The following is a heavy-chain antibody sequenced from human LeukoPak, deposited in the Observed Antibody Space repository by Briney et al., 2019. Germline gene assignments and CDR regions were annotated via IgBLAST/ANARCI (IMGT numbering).Heavy chain of an antibody. V-gene: IGHV3-23*01. J-gene: IGHJ6*02. Sequence: QPGGSLRLSCATSGFTFSSYAMSWLRQAPGKGLEWVSAISGSGGSTYYADSVKGRFTISRDNSKNTLHLQMNSLRAEDTAVYYCAKRYYYDSSGYTYYYYGMDVWGQGTTVTVSS. CDR1: GFTFSSYA. CDR2: ISGSGGST. D-gene: IGHD3-22*01. CDR3: AKRYYYDSSGYTYYYYGMDV.